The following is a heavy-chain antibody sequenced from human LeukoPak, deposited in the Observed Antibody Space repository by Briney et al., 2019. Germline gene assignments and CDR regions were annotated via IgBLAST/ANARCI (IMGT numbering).Heavy chain of an antibody. CDR1: GLTFENCW. CDR3: AKGGWSVAGPFQH. V-gene: IGHV3-23*01. Sequence: QPGGSLRLSCAASGLTFENCWMSWVRQAPGKGLEWVSAISGSGGSTYYADSVKGRFTISRDNSKNTLYLQMNSLRAEDTAVYYCAKGGWSVAGPFQHWGQGTLVTVSS. D-gene: IGHD6-19*01. J-gene: IGHJ1*01. CDR2: ISGSGGST.